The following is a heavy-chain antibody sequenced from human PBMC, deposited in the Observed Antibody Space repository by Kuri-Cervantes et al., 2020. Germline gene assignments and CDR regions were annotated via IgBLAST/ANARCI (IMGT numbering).Heavy chain of an antibody. V-gene: IGHV1-2*02. CDR3: ATPYCSSTSCPYNWFDP. CDR1: GYTFTGYY. D-gene: IGHD2-2*01. CDR2: INPNSGGT. J-gene: IGHJ5*02. Sequence: ASVKVSCKASGYTFTGYYMHWVRQAPGQGLEWMGWINPNSGGTNYAQKFQGRVTMTRDTSISTAYMELSRLRSDDTAVYYCATPYCSSTSCPYNWFDPWGQGTLVTAPQ.